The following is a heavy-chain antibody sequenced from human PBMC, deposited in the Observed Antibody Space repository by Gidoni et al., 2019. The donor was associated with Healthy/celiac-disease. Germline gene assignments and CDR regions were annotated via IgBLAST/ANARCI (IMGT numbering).Heavy chain of an antibody. CDR3: ARGWYSSSSTFDY. Sequence: QVQLQQWGAGRLKPSETLSRTCAVYGGSFSGYYWSWIRQPPGKGLEWIGEINHRGSTNYTPSLKSRVTLSVATSTNPFSLKLSSVTAADTAVSYCARGWYSSSSTFDYWGQGTLVTVSS. D-gene: IGHD6-6*01. CDR1: GGSFSGYY. CDR2: INHRGST. V-gene: IGHV4-34*01. J-gene: IGHJ4*02.